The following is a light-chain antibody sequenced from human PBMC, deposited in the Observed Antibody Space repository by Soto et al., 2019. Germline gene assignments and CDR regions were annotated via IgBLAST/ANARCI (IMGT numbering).Light chain of an antibody. CDR1: QRVXSSR. CDR3: QQYGSALWT. J-gene: IGKJ1*01. Sequence: GLKQWAGNLSLSPGERATLSCRASQRVXSSRLAWYVQKPGQSPRLPTDCAASMATGSPDRLSGSGSVTDFPLPISRLEPKDFAVYYCQQYGSALWTFGQGTKVDI. CDR2: CAA. V-gene: IGKV3-20*01.